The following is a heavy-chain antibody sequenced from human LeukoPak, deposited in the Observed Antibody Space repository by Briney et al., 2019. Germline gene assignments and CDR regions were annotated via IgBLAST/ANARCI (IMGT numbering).Heavy chain of an antibody. J-gene: IGHJ4*02. CDR1: GGSISSSSYC. Sequence: SETLSLTCTVSGGSISSSSYCWGWIRQPPGKGLEWIGSIYYSGSTYYNPSLKSRVTISVDTSRNQFSLKLSSVTAADTAVYYCARVCGTSAAGIFDYWGQGTLVTVSS. V-gene: IGHV4-39*07. D-gene: IGHD6-13*01. CDR2: IYYSGST. CDR3: ARVCGTSAAGIFDY.